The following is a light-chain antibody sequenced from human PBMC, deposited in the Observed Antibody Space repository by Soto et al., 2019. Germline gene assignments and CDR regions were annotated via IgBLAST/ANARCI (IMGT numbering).Light chain of an antibody. J-gene: IGKJ2*01. CDR3: QHYGGSPLYT. Sequence: EIVLTQSPGTLSLSLGERATLSCRASQSITSSHLAWYQQKPGQAPRLLSYDISRRATGITDRFSGSASGTDVNLTVSSLEPEDLAVYFCQHYGGSPLYTVGQGTKMEI. V-gene: IGKV3-20*01. CDR2: DIS. CDR1: QSITSSH.